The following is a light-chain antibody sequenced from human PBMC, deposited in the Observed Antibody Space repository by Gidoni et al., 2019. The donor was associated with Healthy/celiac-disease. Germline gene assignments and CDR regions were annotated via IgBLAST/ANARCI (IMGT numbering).Light chain of an antibody. CDR1: QSVSSSY. CDR3: QQYGSSRT. Sequence: EIVLTQSPGTLSSSPGERATLSCRASQSVSSSYLAWYQQKPGQAPRLLIYGASSRATGIPDRFSGSGSGTDFTLTIGRLEPEDFAVCYCQQYGSSRTFGQGTKVEIK. J-gene: IGKJ1*01. CDR2: GAS. V-gene: IGKV3-20*01.